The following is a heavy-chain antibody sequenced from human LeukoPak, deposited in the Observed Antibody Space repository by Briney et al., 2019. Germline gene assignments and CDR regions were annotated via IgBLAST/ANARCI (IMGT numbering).Heavy chain of an antibody. V-gene: IGHV1-2*02. CDR3: ARVGTMVRGVITR. Sequence: ASVKVSCKASGYTFTGYYMHWVRQAPGQGREWMGWINPNSGGTNYAQKFQGRFTMTRDTSISTAYMELSRLRSDDTAVYYCARVGTMVRGVITRWGQGTLVTVSS. CDR1: GYTFTGYY. CDR2: INPNSGGT. J-gene: IGHJ4*02. D-gene: IGHD3-10*01.